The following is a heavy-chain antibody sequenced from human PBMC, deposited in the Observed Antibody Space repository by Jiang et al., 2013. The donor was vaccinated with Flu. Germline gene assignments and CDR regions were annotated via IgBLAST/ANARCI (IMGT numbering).Heavy chain of an antibody. CDR1: GFTFSSYS. CDR3: ARDYYDSSGYHLYYFDY. V-gene: IGHV3-21*01. J-gene: IGHJ4*02. CDR2: ISSSSSYI. D-gene: IGHD3-22*01. Sequence: RLSCAASGFTFSSYSMNWVRQAPGKGLEWVSSISSSSSYIYYADSVKGRFTISRDNAKNSLYLQMNSLRAEDTAVYYCARDYYDSSGYHLYYFDYWGQGTLVTVSS.